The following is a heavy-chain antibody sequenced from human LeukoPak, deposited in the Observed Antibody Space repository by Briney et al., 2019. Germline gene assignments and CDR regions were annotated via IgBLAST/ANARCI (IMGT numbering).Heavy chain of an antibody. D-gene: IGHD1-26*01. CDR2: ISGSGGST. CDR1: GFTFSSYA. V-gene: IGHV3-23*01. CDR3: AKDQWELPQYYFDY. Sequence: GGSLRLSCAASGFTFSSYAMSWVRQAPGKGLEWVSAISGSGGSTYYADSVKGRFTISRDNSKNTLYPQMNSLRAEDTAVYYCAKDQWELPQYYFDYWGQGTLVTVSS. J-gene: IGHJ4*02.